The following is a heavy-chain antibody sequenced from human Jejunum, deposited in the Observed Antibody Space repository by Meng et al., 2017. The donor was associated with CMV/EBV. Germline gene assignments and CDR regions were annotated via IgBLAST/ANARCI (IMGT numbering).Heavy chain of an antibody. Sequence: ISGDGVSSNSAGWHWIRQSPSRGLEWLGRTYYRSKWFNDYAGSVKSRITINPDTSRNQFSLQLNSVTPEDTAVYYCVRGTWGFLDSWGQGTLVTVSS. CDR1: GDGVSSNSAG. J-gene: IGHJ4*02. CDR3: VRGTWGFLDS. CDR2: TYYRSKWFN. D-gene: IGHD7-27*01. V-gene: IGHV6-1*01.